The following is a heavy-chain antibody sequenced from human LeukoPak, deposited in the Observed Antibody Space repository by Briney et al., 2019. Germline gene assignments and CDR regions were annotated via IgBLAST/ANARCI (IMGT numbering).Heavy chain of an antibody. CDR1: GGTFISYA. J-gene: IGHJ4*02. V-gene: IGHV1-69*05. Sequence: SVKVSCKASGGTFISYAISWVRQAPGQGVEWMGRIIPIFGTANYAQKFQGRVTITTDESTSTAYMELSSLRSEDTAVYYCARESSIYYDILTGYFPDHFDYWGQGTLVTVSS. CDR2: IIPIFGTA. CDR3: ARESSIYYDILTGYFPDHFDY. D-gene: IGHD3-9*01.